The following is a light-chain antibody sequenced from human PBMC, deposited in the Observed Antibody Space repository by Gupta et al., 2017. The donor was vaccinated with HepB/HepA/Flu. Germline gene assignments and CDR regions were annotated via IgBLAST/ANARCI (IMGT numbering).Light chain of an antibody. CDR2: GEN. V-gene: IGLV3-19*01. J-gene: IGLJ1*01. Sequence: SSELTQDPAVSVALGQTVRITCKGDSLRSRYVSWYQQKPGQGPILVIFGENNRPSGIPDRFSGSRSGNTASLTITGAQAEDEADYYCNSRDSSGDHLVFGAGTRVTVL. CDR1: SLRSRY. CDR3: NSRDSSGDHLV.